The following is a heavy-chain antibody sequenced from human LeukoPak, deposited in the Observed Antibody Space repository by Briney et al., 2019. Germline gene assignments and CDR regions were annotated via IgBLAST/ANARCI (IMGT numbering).Heavy chain of an antibody. CDR1: FXSXX. V-gene: IGHV1-3*01. D-gene: IGHD6-19*01. CDR2: INAGNGNT. CDR3: ARDSSGWYGDY. Sequence: FXSXXXXWVXXAPXQXXXXMGWINAGNGNTKYSQKFQGRVTITRDTSASTAYMELSSLRSEDTAVYYCARDSSGWYGDYWGQGTLVTVSS. J-gene: IGHJ4*02.